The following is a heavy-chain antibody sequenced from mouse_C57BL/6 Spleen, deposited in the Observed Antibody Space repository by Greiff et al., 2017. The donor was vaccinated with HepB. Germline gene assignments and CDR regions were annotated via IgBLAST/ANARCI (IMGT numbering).Heavy chain of an antibody. J-gene: IGHJ1*03. V-gene: IGHV1-82*01. CDR3: ARRNDGYSWYFDV. Sequence: VQLQQSGPELVKPGASVKISCKASGYAFSSSWMNWVKQRPGKGLEWIGRIYPGDGDTNYNGKFKGKATLTADKSSSTAYMQLSSLTSEDSAVYFCARRNDGYSWYFDVWGTGTTVTVSS. CDR2: IYPGDGDT. D-gene: IGHD2-3*01. CDR1: GYAFSSSW.